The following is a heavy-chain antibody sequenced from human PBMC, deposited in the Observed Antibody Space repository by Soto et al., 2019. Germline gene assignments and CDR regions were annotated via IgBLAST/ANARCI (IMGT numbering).Heavy chain of an antibody. D-gene: IGHD4-4*01. Sequence: PSETLSLTCTVSCGSLSTYDRSWIRQLPGKGLEWIGYIYYSGSTNYNPSLKSRVTISVDTSKNQFSLKLSSVTAADTAVYYCAGLHAYWGRGTFVTVSS. J-gene: IGHJ4*02. CDR1: CGSLSTYD. V-gene: IGHV4-59*01. CDR3: AGLHAY. CDR2: IYYSGST.